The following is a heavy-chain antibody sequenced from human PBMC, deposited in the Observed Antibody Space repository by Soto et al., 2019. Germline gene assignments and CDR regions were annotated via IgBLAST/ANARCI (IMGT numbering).Heavy chain of an antibody. V-gene: IGHV1-8*01. D-gene: IGHD3-3*01. J-gene: IGHJ4*02. Sequence: QVQLVQSGAEVKKPGASVKVSCKASGYTFTSFDINWVRQATGQGLEWMGWMNPNSSNTGYAHKFQGRVTMTRNTSIRTAYIEMSSLRAEDRAVYYCARGLEWLGTSYRTQNFDYWGQGSLVTVSP. CDR2: MNPNSSNT. CDR1: GYTFTSFD. CDR3: ARGLEWLGTSYRTQNFDY.